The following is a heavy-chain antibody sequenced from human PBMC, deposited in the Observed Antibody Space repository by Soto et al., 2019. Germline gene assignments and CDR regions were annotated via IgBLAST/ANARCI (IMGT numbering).Heavy chain of an antibody. CDR1: GFTFSSYA. D-gene: IGHD3-22*01. Sequence: EVQVLESGGGLVQPGGSLRLSCAASGFTFSSYAMSWVRQAPGKGLEWVSGSSATGGSTYYSDSVKGRFSISRDNSKNTVFLQMNSLRAEDTAVYYCAKDWYHYDSSGYFGDWGQGTLVTVSS. CDR3: AKDWYHYDSSGYFGD. V-gene: IGHV3-23*01. CDR2: SSATGGST. J-gene: IGHJ4*02.